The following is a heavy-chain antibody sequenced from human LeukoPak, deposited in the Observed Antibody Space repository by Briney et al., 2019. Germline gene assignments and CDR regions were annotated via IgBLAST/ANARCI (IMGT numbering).Heavy chain of an antibody. J-gene: IGHJ3*02. CDR2: ISGSGGST. D-gene: IGHD3-22*01. Sequence: GGSLRLSCAASGFTFDDYGMSWVRQAPGKGLEWVSAISGSGGSTYYADSVKGRFTISRDNSKNTLYLQMNSLRAEDTAVYYCAKDHDSSGYTDAFDIWGQGTMVTVSS. CDR3: AKDHDSSGYTDAFDI. V-gene: IGHV3-23*01. CDR1: GFTFDDYG.